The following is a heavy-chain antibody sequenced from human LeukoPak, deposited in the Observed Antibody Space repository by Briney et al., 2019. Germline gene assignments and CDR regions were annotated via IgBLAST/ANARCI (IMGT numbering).Heavy chain of an antibody. D-gene: IGHD6-6*01. Sequence: ASVKVSCKASGYTFTSYGISWVRQAPGQGLEWMGWISAYNGNTNYAQKLQGRVTMTTDTSTSTAYMELRSLRSDDTAVYYCARDLNGKQLAFGYGYWGQGTLVTVSS. CDR1: GYTFTSYG. J-gene: IGHJ4*02. CDR2: ISAYNGNT. V-gene: IGHV1-18*01. CDR3: ARDLNGKQLAFGYGY.